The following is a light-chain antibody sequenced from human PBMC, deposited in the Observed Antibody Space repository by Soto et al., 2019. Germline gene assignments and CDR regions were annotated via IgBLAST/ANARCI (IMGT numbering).Light chain of an antibody. V-gene: IGKV1-5*03. CDR2: KAS. Sequence: DLQMTQSPSTLSGSVGDRVTITCRASQTISSWLAWYQQKPGKAPKLLIYKASTLKSGVPSRFSGSGSGTEFTLTISSLQPDDFATYYCQQASGFPRTFGQGTKVEIK. CDR1: QTISSW. J-gene: IGKJ1*01. CDR3: QQASGFPRT.